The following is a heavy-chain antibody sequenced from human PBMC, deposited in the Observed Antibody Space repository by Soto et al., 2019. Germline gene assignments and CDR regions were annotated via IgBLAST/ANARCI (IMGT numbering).Heavy chain of an antibody. CDR1: GYTFTNYA. CDR3: ARGWSAYWDFDL. J-gene: IGHJ2*01. V-gene: IGHV1-3*01. CDR2: INAGNGNT. D-gene: IGHD3-3*01. Sequence: QVQLVQSGAEVKKPGASVKVSCKASGYTFTNYAMHWVRQAPGQRLEWMGWINAGNGNTKYSQKFQGRVTITRDTSSSTAYMELSSLRSEVTAMYYRARGWSAYWDFDLWGRGTLATVSS.